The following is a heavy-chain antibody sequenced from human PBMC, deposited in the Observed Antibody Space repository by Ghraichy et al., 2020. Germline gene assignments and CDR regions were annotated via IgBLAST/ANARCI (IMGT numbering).Heavy chain of an antibody. CDR3: ARDRGIAYCGGDCYSGWFDP. V-gene: IGHV4-59*01. D-gene: IGHD2-21*02. J-gene: IGHJ5*02. CDR1: GGSISSYY. Sequence: SETLSLTCTVSGGSISSYYWSWIRQPPGKGLEWIGYIYYSGSTNYNPSLKSRVTISVDTSKNQFSLKLSSVTAADTAVYYCARDRGIAYCGGDCYSGWFDPWGQGTLVTVSS. CDR2: IYYSGST.